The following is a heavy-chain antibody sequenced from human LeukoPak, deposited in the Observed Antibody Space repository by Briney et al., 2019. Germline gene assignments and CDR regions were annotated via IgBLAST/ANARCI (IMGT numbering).Heavy chain of an antibody. CDR2: ISGSGGST. D-gene: IGHD6-13*01. V-gene: IGHV3-23*01. CDR3: AKDVRSVSAAGIFDY. CDR1: GFTFSSYA. J-gene: IGHJ4*02. Sequence: GGSLRLSCAASGFTFSSYAMSWVRQAPGKGLEWVSAISGSGGSTYYADSVKGRSTISRDNSKNTLYLQMNSLRAEDTAVYYCAKDVRSVSAAGIFDYWGQGTLVTVSS.